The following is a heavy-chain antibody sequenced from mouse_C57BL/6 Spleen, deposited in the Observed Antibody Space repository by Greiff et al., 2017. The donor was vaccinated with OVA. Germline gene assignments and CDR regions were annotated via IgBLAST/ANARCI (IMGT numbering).Heavy chain of an antibody. Sequence: EQLKQSGAELVRPGASVKLSCTASGFNIKDYYMHWVKQRPEQGLEWIGRIDPEDGDTEYAPKFQGKATMTADTSSNTAYLQLSSLTSEDTAVYYCTLHIPNRGFAYWGQGTLVTVSA. CDR3: TLHIPNRGFAY. J-gene: IGHJ3*01. D-gene: IGHD1-3*01. CDR2: IDPEDGDT. CDR1: GFNIKDYY. V-gene: IGHV14-1*01.